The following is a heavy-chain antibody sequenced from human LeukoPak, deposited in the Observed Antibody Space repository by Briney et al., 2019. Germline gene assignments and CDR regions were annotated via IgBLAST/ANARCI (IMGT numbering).Heavy chain of an antibody. Sequence: SETLSLTCTVSGGSISSYYWSRIRQPPGKGLEWIGYIYYSGSTNYNPSLKSRVTISVDTSKNQFSLKLSSVTAADTAVYYCARGNLWFGELFSYYYYYGMDVWGQGTTVTVSS. CDR3: ARGNLWFGELFSYYYYYGMDV. CDR1: GGSISSYY. J-gene: IGHJ6*02. CDR2: IYYSGST. V-gene: IGHV4-59*01. D-gene: IGHD3-10*01.